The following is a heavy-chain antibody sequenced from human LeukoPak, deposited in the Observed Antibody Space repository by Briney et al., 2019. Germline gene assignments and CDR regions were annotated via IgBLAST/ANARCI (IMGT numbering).Heavy chain of an antibody. J-gene: IGHJ4*02. V-gene: IGHV3-33*01. CDR1: VFTFSSFG. D-gene: IGHD2-2*01. CDR2: IWYDGSNK. Sequence: GGSLRLSCAASVFTFSSFGMHWVRQAPGKGLEWVAVIWYDGSNKYYADSVKGRFTISRDNSKNTVYLQMNSLRAEDTAVYYCARAYCSSSSCYEDFDYWGQGTLVTVSS. CDR3: ARAYCSSSSCYEDFDY.